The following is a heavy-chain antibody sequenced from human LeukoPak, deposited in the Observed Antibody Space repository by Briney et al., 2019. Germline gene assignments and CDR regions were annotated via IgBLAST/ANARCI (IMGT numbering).Heavy chain of an antibody. D-gene: IGHD6-19*01. CDR3: AKDILVVAGTGYFDY. CDR2: ISSSGSTL. Sequence: GGSLRLSCAASGFTFSDYYMSWIRQAPGKGLEWVSYISSSGSTLYYADSVKGRFTIPRDNAKNSLYLQMNSLRAEDTAVYYCAKDILVVAGTGYFDYWGQGTLVTVSS. V-gene: IGHV3-11*01. J-gene: IGHJ4*02. CDR1: GFTFSDYY.